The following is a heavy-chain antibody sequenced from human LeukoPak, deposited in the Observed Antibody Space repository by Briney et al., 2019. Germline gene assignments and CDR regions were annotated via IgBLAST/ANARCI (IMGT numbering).Heavy chain of an antibody. Sequence: ASVELSCKASGSTFTGYYMHWVRQAPGQGLEWMGWINPNSGGTNYAQKFQGRVTMTRDTSISTAYMELSRLRSDDTAVYYCATDSTYYYDSSGYYPLDYWGQGTLVTVSS. CDR1: GSTFTGYY. J-gene: IGHJ4*02. D-gene: IGHD3-22*01. CDR3: ATDSTYYYDSSGYYPLDY. CDR2: INPNSGGT. V-gene: IGHV1-2*02.